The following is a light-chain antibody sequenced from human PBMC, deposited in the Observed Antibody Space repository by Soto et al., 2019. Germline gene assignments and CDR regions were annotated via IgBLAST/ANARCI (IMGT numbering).Light chain of an antibody. CDR1: EHIGTSY. Sequence: DTVLTQSPGTLSLSPGERATLSCRASEHIGTSYLAWYQQKVGQAPRLLIYGVSSRATGTPDRFSGSGSGTYFILTISRLEPEDFAVYYCQKHGNSITFGQGTRLEI. J-gene: IGKJ5*01. V-gene: IGKV3-20*01. CDR3: QKHGNSIT. CDR2: GVS.